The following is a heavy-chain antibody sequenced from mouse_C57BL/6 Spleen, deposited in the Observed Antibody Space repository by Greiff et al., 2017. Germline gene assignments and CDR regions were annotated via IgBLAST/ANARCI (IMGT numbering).Heavy chain of an antibody. CDR3: ARFYGSAWFAY. J-gene: IGHJ3*01. D-gene: IGHD1-1*01. CDR1: GYTFTSYW. Sequence: QVQLQQPGAELVKPGASVKLSCKASGYTFTSYWMQWVKQRPGQGLEWIGEIDPSDSYTNYNQKFKGKATLTVDPSSSTAYMQRSSLTSEDSADYYGARFYGSAWFAYWGQGTLVTVSA. CDR2: IDPSDSYT. V-gene: IGHV1-50*01.